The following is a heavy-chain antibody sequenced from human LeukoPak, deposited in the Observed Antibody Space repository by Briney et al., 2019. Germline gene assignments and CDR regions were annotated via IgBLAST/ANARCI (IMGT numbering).Heavy chain of an antibody. CDR3: ARALHPDTGYFDY. CDR1: GGTFSSSA. D-gene: IGHD1-1*01. V-gene: IGHV1-69*05. J-gene: IGHJ4*02. Sequence: ASVKVSCKACGGTFSSSAISWVRQAPGQGLEWMGGIIPIFGTTNYAQKFQGRVTITTDESTTTAYMELSSLRSEDTAVYYCARALHPDTGYFDYWGQGTLVTVSS. CDR2: IIPIFGTT.